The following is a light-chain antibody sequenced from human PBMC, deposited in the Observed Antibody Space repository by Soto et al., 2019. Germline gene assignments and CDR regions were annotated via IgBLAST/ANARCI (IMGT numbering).Light chain of an antibody. CDR3: SSYAGSNNLVV. CDR1: NRDVGRYNY. Sequence: QSALTQPPSASGSPGQSVTISCTGTNRDVGRYNYVSWYQQHPGKAPKLMIYEVSKRPSGVPDRFSGSKSDNTASLTASGLQAYDEAEYYCSSYAGSNNLVVVGGGTKLTVL. V-gene: IGLV2-8*01. CDR2: EVS. J-gene: IGLJ2*01.